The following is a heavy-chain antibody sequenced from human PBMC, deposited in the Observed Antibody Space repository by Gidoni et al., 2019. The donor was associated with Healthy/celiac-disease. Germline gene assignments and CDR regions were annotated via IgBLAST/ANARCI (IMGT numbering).Heavy chain of an antibody. J-gene: IGHJ5*02. V-gene: IGHV3-23*01. CDR2: ISGSGGST. CDR1: GFTFSSYA. CDR3: AKGSSTSCYESWFDP. Sequence: EVLLLVSGGGLVPLGGSLTLSCAASGFTFSSYAMSWVRQAPGKGLEWVSAISGSGGSTYYADSVKGRFTISRDNSKNTLYLQMNSLRAEDTAVYYCAKGSSTSCYESWFDPWGQGTLVTVSS. D-gene: IGHD2-2*01.